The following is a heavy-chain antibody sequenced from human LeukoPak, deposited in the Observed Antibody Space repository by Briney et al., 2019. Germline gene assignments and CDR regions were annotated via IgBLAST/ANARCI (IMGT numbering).Heavy chain of an antibody. D-gene: IGHD3-22*01. Sequence: GGSLRLSCAASGFTFSSYAMHWVRQAPGKGLEWVAVISYDGSNKYYADSVKGRFTISRDNSKNTLYLQMNSLRAEDTAVYYCARDYDSSGFRPTFDYWGQGTLVTVSS. CDR1: GFTFSSYA. CDR3: ARDYDSSGFRPTFDY. V-gene: IGHV3-30*04. CDR2: ISYDGSNK. J-gene: IGHJ4*02.